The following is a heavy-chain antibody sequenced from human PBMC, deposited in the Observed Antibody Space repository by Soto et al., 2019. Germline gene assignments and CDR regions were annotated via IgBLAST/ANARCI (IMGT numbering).Heavy chain of an antibody. CDR1: GFTFDDYA. J-gene: IGHJ3*02. D-gene: IGHD1-26*01. Sequence: AQLVEAGGGLAQPGSSLRRSFAASGFTFDDYAMHWVRLAPGKGLEGVAGISWRSCDLTYADSVRGRFTISSDNAHSTPYRQMNSLRLEDTALYSSAKYGTVGATLWKDAFDIWGPGTMVTVSS. V-gene: IGHV3-9*01. CDR3: AKYGTVGATLWKDAFDI. CDR2: ISWRSCDL.